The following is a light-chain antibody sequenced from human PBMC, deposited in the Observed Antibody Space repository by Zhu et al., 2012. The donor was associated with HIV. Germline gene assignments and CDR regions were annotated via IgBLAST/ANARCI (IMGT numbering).Light chain of an antibody. CDR3: LQDYSYPYT. Sequence: AIQMTQSPSSLSASVGDRVTITCRASQGISSHLGWYQQKPGKAPKLLIYDASTLQSGVPSRFSGSGSGAEFTLTISSLQPEDFAIYYCLQDYSYPYTFGQGTKLEIK. V-gene: IGKV1-6*01. J-gene: IGKJ2*01. CDR1: QGISSH. CDR2: DAS.